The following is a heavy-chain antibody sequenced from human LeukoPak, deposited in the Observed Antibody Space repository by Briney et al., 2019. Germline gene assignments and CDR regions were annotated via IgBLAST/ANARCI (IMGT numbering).Heavy chain of an antibody. J-gene: IGHJ3*02. Sequence: PGGSLRLSCAASGFTFSSYAMHWVRQAPGKGLEYVSAISSNGGSTYYANSVKGRFTISRDNSKNTLYLQMGSLRAEDMAVYYCARELDTRGSDAFDIWGQGTMVTVSS. CDR1: GFTFSSYA. D-gene: IGHD3/OR15-3a*01. V-gene: IGHV3-64*01. CDR3: ARELDTRGSDAFDI. CDR2: ISSNGGST.